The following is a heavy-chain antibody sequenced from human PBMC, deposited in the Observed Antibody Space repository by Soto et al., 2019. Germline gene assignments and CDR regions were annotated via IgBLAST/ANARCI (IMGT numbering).Heavy chain of an antibody. J-gene: IGHJ4*02. CDR1: GGSFSGYY. CDR3: ARASNKRGNSLGPDY. Sequence: PSETLSLTCAVYGGSFSGYYWTWIRQPPGKGLEWIGEINHSGSTNCNPSLKSRVTISVDTSKNQFSLKLSSVTAADTAVYYCARASNKRGNSLGPDYWGKETLVTVPS. D-gene: IGHD5-18*01. CDR2: INHSGST. V-gene: IGHV4-34*01.